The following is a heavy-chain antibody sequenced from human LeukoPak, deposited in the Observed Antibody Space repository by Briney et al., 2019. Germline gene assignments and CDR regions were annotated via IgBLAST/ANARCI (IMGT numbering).Heavy chain of an antibody. CDR2: TNEDGSTT. D-gene: IGHD1-26*01. CDR1: GFTFSSNW. V-gene: IGHV3-74*01. J-gene: IGHJ4*02. Sequence: GGSLRLSCAASGFTFSSNWMHWVRQAPGKGLVWVSRTNEDGSTTNYADSVKGRSTIFRDNAKNTLYLQMNSLRAEDTAVYYCVRELGGRSGHWGQGTLVTVSS. CDR3: VRELGGRSGH.